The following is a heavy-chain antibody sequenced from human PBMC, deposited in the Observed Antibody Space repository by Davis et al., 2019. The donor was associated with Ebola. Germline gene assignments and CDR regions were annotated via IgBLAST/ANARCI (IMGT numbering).Heavy chain of an antibody. CDR3: ARAPFHLQVDY. D-gene: IGHD4-11*01. CDR2: IDYSGST. CDR1: GGSISTYY. J-gene: IGHJ4*02. V-gene: IGHV4-59*13. Sequence: SETLSLTCTVSGGSISTYYWSWIRQPPGKGLEWVGYIDYSGSTNYNPSLKSRITISVDTSKNQFSLKLNSVTAADTAVYYCARAPFHLQVDYWGQGTLVTVSS.